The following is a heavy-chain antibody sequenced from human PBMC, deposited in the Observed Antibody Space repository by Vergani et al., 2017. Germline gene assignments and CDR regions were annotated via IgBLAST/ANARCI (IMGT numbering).Heavy chain of an antibody. CDR2: ISASGGTT. V-gene: IGHV3-23*01. Sequence: EVQLLESGGGLVQPGGSLRLSCAASGFTFSSYAMSWVRQAPGKGLEWVSGISASGGTTYYADSVKGRFTISRDNSKNTLYLQMNSLRAEDTAVYYCSKDPSSGSPYYFDYWGQGTLFTVSS. J-gene: IGHJ4*02. CDR3: SKDPSSGSPYYFDY. CDR1: GFTFSSYA. D-gene: IGHD1-26*01.